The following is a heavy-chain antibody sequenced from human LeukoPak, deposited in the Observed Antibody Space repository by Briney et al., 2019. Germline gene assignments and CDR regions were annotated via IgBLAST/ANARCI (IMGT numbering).Heavy chain of an antibody. V-gene: IGHV3-30*02. CDR2: IRYDGSNK. CDR3: AKDAGYERYYFDY. CDR1: GFTFSSYG. J-gene: IGHJ4*02. D-gene: IGHD5-12*01. Sequence: GGSLRLSCAASGFTFSSYGMHWVRQAPGKGLEWVAFIRYDGSNKYYADSVKGRFTISRDNSKNTLYLQMNSLRAEGTAVYYCAKDAGYERYYFDYWGQGTLVTVSS.